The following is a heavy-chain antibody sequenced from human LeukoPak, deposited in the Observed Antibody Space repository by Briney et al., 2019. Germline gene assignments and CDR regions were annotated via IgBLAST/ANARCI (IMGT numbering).Heavy chain of an antibody. CDR2: IYYSGST. CDR3: ARRGANSGSYSHFDL. D-gene: IGHD1-26*01. Sequence: SETLSLTCTVSGGPISSSFWSWIRQPPGKGLECIGHIYYSGSTNYNPSLKSRVTISVDTSKNQFSLKLSSMTAADTAVYSCARRGANSGSYSHFDLWGRGTLVTVSA. CDR1: GGPISSSF. J-gene: IGHJ2*01. V-gene: IGHV4-59*01.